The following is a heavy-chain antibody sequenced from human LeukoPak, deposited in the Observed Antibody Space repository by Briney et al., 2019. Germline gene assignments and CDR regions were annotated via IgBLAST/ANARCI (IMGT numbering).Heavy chain of an antibody. Sequence: GGSLRLSCAASGFTFDDYAMHWVRQAPGKGLEWVSLISWDGGSTYYADSVKGRFTISRDNSKNSLYLQMNSLRAEDTALYYCAKDIYSSGWYGEGVTFDYWGQGTLVTVSS. CDR1: GFTFDDYA. CDR2: ISWDGGST. J-gene: IGHJ4*02. V-gene: IGHV3-43D*03. CDR3: AKDIYSSGWYGEGVTFDY. D-gene: IGHD6-19*01.